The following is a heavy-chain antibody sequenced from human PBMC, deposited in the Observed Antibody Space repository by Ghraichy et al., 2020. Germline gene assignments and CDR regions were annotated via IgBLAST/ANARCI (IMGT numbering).Heavy chain of an antibody. CDR1: GFTFSSYA. D-gene: IGHD2-15*01. CDR3: AKDVGRGGGSCFHH. CDR2: ISGRGGNT. J-gene: IGHJ1*01. V-gene: IGHV3-23*01. Sequence: GSLRLSCAASGFTFSSYAMSWVRQAPGKGLEWVSAISGRGGNTYYADSVKGRFTFSRDNSKNTLYLQMNSLRAEDTAVYYCAKDVGRGGGSCFHHWGQGTLVTVSS.